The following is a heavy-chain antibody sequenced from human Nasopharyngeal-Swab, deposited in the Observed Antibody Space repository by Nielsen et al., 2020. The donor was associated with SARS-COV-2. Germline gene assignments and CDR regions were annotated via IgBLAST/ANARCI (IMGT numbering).Heavy chain of an antibody. CDR1: GFTFSAHY. CDR2: SRNKANSYTT. D-gene: IGHD6-13*01. J-gene: IGHJ6*02. V-gene: IGHV3-72*01. CDR3: ARDLSSIWTSGLGV. Sequence: GRSLRLSCAASGFTFSAHYMDWVRQAPGKGLEWVGRSRNKANSYTTEYAASVKGRFTISRDDSKNSLYLQMSSLRTEDTALYYCARDLSSIWTSGLGVWGQGTTVIVSS.